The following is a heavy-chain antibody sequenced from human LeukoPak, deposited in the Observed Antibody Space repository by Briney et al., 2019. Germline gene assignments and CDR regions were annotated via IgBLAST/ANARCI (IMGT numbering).Heavy chain of an antibody. CDR1: GGSLRSYY. D-gene: IGHD2-15*01. Sequence: SETLSLTCTVSGGSLRSYYWSWIRQSPGKGLEWIGYIYYSGSTNYNPSLKSRVTISVDTSKNQFSLKLSSVTAADTAVYYCARLYCSGGSCYLDYWGQGTLVTVSS. CDR3: ARLYCSGGSCYLDY. CDR2: IYYSGST. J-gene: IGHJ4*02. V-gene: IGHV4-59*01.